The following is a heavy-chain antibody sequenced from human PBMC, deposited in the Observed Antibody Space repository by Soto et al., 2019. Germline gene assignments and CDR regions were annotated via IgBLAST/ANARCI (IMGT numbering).Heavy chain of an antibody. J-gene: IGHJ4*02. CDR3: AKYQLPSRTFDY. CDR1: GGSISSSSYY. Sequence: QLQLQESGPGLVKPSETLSLTCTVSGGSISSSSYYWGWIRQPPGKGLEWIGSIYYSGSTYYNPSLKSRVTISVDTSKNQFSLKLSSVTAADTAVYYCAKYQLPSRTFDYWGQGTLVTVSS. CDR2: IYYSGST. V-gene: IGHV4-39*01. D-gene: IGHD2-2*01.